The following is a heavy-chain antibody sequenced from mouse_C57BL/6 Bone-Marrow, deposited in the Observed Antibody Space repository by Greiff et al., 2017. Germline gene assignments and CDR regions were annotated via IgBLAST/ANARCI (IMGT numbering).Heavy chain of an antibody. D-gene: IGHD1-1*01. CDR1: GYSITGGYY. CDR2: ISYDGSN. CDR3: ARIPTTVVDY. Sequence: EVQRVESGPGLVKPSQSLSLTCSVTGYSITGGYYWNWIRQFPGNKLEWMGYISYDGSNNYNPSLKNRISITRDTSKNQFFLKLSSVTTEDTATYYCARIPTTVVDYWGQGTTLTVSS. J-gene: IGHJ2*01. V-gene: IGHV3-6*01.